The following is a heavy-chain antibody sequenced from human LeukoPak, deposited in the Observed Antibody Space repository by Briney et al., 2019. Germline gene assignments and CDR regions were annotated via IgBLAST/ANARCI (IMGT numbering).Heavy chain of an antibody. CDR3: AREGRLPALDY. Sequence: ASVKVSCKASGGTFSSYAISWVRQAPGQGLEWMGRIIPILGIANYAQEFQGRVTITADKSTSTAYMELSSLRSEDTAVYYCAREGRLPALDYWGQGTLVTVSS. CDR1: GGTFSSYA. V-gene: IGHV1-69*04. CDR2: IIPILGIA. J-gene: IGHJ4*02. D-gene: IGHD4-11*01.